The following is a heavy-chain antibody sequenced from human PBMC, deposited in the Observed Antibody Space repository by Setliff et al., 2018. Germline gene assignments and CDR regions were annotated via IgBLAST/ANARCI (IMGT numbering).Heavy chain of an antibody. V-gene: IGHV4-4*02. CDR1: GGSISSIYW. Sequence: SETLSLTCAVSGGSISSIYWWGWVRQPPGKGLQWIGEIYHSGISNYSPSLKSRITISVDKSTNQFFLKLNSVTAADPAVYYCVRTDYSDGRYSMDVWGKGTTVTVSS. CDR2: IYHSGIS. J-gene: IGHJ6*04. CDR3: VRTDYSDGRYSMDV. D-gene: IGHD6-19*01.